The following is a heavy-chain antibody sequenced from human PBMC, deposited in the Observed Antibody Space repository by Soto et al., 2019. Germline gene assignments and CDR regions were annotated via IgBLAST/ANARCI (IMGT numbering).Heavy chain of an antibody. D-gene: IGHD6-13*01. Sequence: SHTLSLTCAISGDSVSTTSDAWCWIRQSPSRGLECLGRTYHRFLWFNDYALSVKSRISVKADTSKNQFSLHLTSVTPEDTATYYCVKEHGSGWSNGFDSWGQRTLGTVSS. J-gene: IGHJ5*01. CDR2: TYHRFLWFN. CDR3: VKEHGSGWSNGFDS. V-gene: IGHV6-1*01. CDR1: GDSVSTTSDA.